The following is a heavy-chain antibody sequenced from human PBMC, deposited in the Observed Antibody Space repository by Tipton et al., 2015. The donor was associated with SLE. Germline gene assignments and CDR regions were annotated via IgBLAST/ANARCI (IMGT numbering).Heavy chain of an antibody. CDR1: GFTFSSYW. CDR2: IKQAGSEK. D-gene: IGHD5-24*01. CDR3: AREKVEMATIDY. J-gene: IGHJ4*02. Sequence: SLRLSCAASGFTFSSYWMSWVRQAPGKGLEWVANIKQAGSEKYYVDSVKGRFTISRDNAKSSLYLQMNSLRAEDTAVYYCAREKVEMATIDYWGQGTLVTVSS. V-gene: IGHV3-7*01.